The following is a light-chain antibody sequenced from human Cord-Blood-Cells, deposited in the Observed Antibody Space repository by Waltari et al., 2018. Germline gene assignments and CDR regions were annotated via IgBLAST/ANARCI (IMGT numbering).Light chain of an antibody. J-gene: IGLJ3*02. Sequence: SYELTQPPSVSVSPGQTARITCSGDALPKQYAYWYQQKPGQAPGLVIYKDSERPSGITERFSGSSSGTTVTLTISGVQAEDEADYYCQSADSSGTWVFGGGTKLTVL. CDR2: KDS. CDR1: ALPKQY. CDR3: QSADSSGTWV. V-gene: IGLV3-25*03.